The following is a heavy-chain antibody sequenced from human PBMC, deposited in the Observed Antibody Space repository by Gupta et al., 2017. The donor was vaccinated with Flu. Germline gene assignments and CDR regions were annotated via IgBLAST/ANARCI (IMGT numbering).Heavy chain of an antibody. V-gene: IGHV3-15*01. CDR3: ITDSSGGITFDI. J-gene: IGHJ3*02. D-gene: IGHD3-10*01. CDR1: WFSFSSAY. Sequence: EVQLVESGGGWVRPGGSLRLSCAASWFSFSSAYMNWVRQAPGKGLEWVGRLKSEADGGTADYAPPVKGRFTISRDDSKNTLWLQMNSLRTEDTAVYYCITDSSGGITFDIWGQGTPVTVST. CDR2: LKSEADGGTA.